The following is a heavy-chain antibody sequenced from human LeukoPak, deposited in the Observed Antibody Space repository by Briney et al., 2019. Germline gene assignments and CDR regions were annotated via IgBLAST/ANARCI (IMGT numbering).Heavy chain of an antibody. CDR1: GFTFTTYG. V-gene: IGHV3-33*01. CDR3: ARDLWQQMIQGYDY. D-gene: IGHD6-13*01. CDR2: IWNDGSYK. Sequence: GGSLRLSCAASGFTFTTYGMHWVRQAPGKGLQWVAVIWNDGSYKHYADSVKGRFTISRDDSKNTIYLQMNSLRAEDTAVYYCARDLWQQMIQGYDYWGQGTLVTVSS. J-gene: IGHJ4*02.